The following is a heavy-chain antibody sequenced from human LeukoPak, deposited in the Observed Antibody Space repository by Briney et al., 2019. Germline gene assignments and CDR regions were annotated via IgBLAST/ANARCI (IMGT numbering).Heavy chain of an antibody. J-gene: IGHJ6*02. D-gene: IGHD6-13*01. V-gene: IGHV3-33*01. CDR3: ARERGAAAGTLQFYYYYGMDV. CDR1: GFTFSSYG. Sequence: SGRSLRLSCAASGFTFSSYGMHWVRQAPGKGLEWVAVIWYDGSNKYYADSVKGRFTISRDNSKNTLYLQMNSLRAEDTAVYYCARERGAAAGTLQFYYYYGMDVWGQGTTVTVSS. CDR2: IWYDGSNK.